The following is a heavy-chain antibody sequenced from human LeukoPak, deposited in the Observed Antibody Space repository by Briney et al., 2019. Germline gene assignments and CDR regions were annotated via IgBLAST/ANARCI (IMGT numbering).Heavy chain of an antibody. CDR3: ARVDCSSTSCRSGYFY. CDR1: GYTFTSYG. D-gene: IGHD2-2*01. V-gene: IGHV1-18*01. Sequence: ASVKVSCKTSGYTFTSYGISWVRQAPGQGLEWMGWISAYNGNTNYAQKLQGRVTMTTDTSTSTAYMELRSLRSDDTAVYYCARVDCSSTSCRSGYFYWGQGTLVTVSS. J-gene: IGHJ4*02. CDR2: ISAYNGNT.